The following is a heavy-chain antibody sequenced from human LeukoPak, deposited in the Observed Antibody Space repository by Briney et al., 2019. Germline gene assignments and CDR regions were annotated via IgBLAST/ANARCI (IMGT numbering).Heavy chain of an antibody. CDR1: GFTFSTYG. Sequence: GGSLRLSCGASGFTFSTYGMHWVRQAPGKGLEWVAFIRYDGSNKYYADSVKGRFTISRDNSKNTLYLQMNSLRAEDTAVYYCARGYGDYDDYWGQGTLVTVSS. CDR3: ARGYGDYDDY. J-gene: IGHJ4*02. CDR2: IRYDGSNK. D-gene: IGHD4-17*01. V-gene: IGHV3-30*02.